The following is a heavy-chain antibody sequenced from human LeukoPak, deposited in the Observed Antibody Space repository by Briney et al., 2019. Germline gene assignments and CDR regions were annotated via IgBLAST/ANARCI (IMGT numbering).Heavy chain of an antibody. D-gene: IGHD2-8*01. CDR1: GFTFSSYA. CDR3: AKVLRLYYDPLDY. Sequence: GGSLRLSCAASGFTFSSYAMSWVRQAPGKGLEWVSAISGSGGSTYYADSVKDRFTISRDNSKNTLYLQMNSLRAEDTAVYYCAKVLRLYYDPLDYWGQGTLVTVSS. J-gene: IGHJ4*02. CDR2: ISGSGGST. V-gene: IGHV3-23*01.